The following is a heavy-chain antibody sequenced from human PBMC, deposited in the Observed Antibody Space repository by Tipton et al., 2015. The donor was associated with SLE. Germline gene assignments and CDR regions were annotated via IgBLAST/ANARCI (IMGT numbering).Heavy chain of an antibody. D-gene: IGHD6-13*01. V-gene: IGHV4-38-2*01. Sequence: TLSLTCAVSGYSISSGYYWGWTRQPPGKGLEWIGSIYYSGSTYYNPSLQSRVTISVDTSKNQFSLKLSSVTAADTAVYYCARHHLYYSSSWYYFDYWGQGTLVTVSS. CDR2: IYYSGST. CDR1: GYSISSGYY. J-gene: IGHJ4*02. CDR3: ARHHLYYSSSWYYFDY.